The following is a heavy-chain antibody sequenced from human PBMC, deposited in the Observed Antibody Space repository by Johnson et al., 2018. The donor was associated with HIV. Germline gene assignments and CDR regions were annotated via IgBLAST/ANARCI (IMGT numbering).Heavy chain of an antibody. Sequence: QVQLVESGGGVVQPGRSLRLSCAASRFTFSSYAMHWVRQAPGKGLEWVAVMWYDGSNKYYADSVKGRFTISRDNSKNTLYLQMNSLRAEDTAVYYCARGGYYYDSYDAFDIWGQGTMVTVSS. V-gene: IGHV3-30*14. CDR1: RFTFSSYA. CDR2: MWYDGSNK. J-gene: IGHJ3*02. CDR3: ARGGYYYDSYDAFDI. D-gene: IGHD3-22*01.